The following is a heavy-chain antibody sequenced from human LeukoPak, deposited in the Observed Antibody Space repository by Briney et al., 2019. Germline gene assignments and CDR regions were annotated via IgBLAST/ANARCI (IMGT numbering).Heavy chain of an antibody. V-gene: IGHV3-7*01. D-gene: IGHD6-13*01. J-gene: IGHJ3*02. Sequence: SGGSLRLSCAASGFTFSSYWMSWVRQAPGKGLECVANINQDGSKVYYVDSVKGRFTISRDKAKKSLFLQMNSLRAEDTAVYYCARPIYSSSWDAFNIWGQGTMVTVSS. CDR2: INQDGSKV. CDR1: GFTFSSYW. CDR3: ARPIYSSSWDAFNI.